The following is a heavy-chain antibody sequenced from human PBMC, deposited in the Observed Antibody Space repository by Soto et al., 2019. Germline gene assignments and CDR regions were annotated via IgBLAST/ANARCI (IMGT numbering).Heavy chain of an antibody. J-gene: IGHJ3*01. Sequence: QVQLVQSGAEVKKPGSSVKVSCKTAGGTFSAYPFNWVRQAPGQGLEWMGRIIPILDITDYSQNFQGRVTITADKSTNTADMDLTSLRSEDTAMYFCAKGADSSGSESAFVLWGQGTLITVSS. D-gene: IGHD3-22*01. CDR3: AKGADSSGSESAFVL. CDR1: GGTFSAYP. V-gene: IGHV1-69*02. CDR2: IIPILDIT.